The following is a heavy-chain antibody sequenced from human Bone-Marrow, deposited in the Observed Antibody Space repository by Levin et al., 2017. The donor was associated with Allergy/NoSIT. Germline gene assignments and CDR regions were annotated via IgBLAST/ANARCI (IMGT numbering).Heavy chain of an antibody. V-gene: IGHV3-9*01. CDR3: AKDAYGSGSPFDY. J-gene: IGHJ4*02. CDR1: GFTFDDYA. D-gene: IGHD3-10*01. CDR2: ISWNSGSI. Sequence: SLKISCAASGFTFDDYAMHWVRQAPGKGLEWVSGISWNSGSIGYADSVKGRFTISRDNAKNSLYLQMNSLRAEDTALYYCAKDAYGSGSPFDYWGQGTLVTVSS.